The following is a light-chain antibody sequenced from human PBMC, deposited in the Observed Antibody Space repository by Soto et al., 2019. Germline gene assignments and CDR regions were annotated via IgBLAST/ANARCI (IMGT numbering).Light chain of an antibody. Sequence: IQLTQSPSSLSASVGDRVTITCRASQGISSYLAGYQQKPGKAPKLLIYAASTLQSGVPSRFSGSGSGTDVTLTISSLQPEDFATYYCQQLNSYPLTFGGGTKVEIK. CDR3: QQLNSYPLT. CDR1: QGISSY. J-gene: IGKJ4*01. CDR2: AAS. V-gene: IGKV1-9*01.